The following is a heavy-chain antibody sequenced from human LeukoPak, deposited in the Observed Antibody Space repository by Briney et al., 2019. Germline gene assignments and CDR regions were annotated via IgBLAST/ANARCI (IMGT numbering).Heavy chain of an antibody. CDR2: ISYDGSNK. J-gene: IGHJ5*02. D-gene: IGHD1-14*01. CDR3: AREPVYNWFDP. V-gene: IGHV3-30*04. Sequence: GGSLRLSCAASGFTFTSYAMHWVRQAPGKGLEWVAVISYDGSNKYYADSVKGRFTISRDNSKNTLYLQMNSLRAEDTAVYYCAREPVYNWFDPWGQGTLVTVSS. CDR1: GFTFTSYA.